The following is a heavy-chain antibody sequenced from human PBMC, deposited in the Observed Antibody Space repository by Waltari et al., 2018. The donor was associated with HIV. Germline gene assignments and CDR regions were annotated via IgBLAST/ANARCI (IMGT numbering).Heavy chain of an antibody. D-gene: IGHD5-18*01. J-gene: IGHJ4*01. CDR2: IYPVDLYA. CDR3: ASGQLLPDY. V-gene: IGHV5-51*01. Sequence: DVKLVQSGAELRKPGESLKISCQTSGYSFTGLWIGWVRQKPGKGLGWMGFIYPVDLYARYSPSFQGQVTISVDKSIRTAYLQWSSLRVSDTATYFCASGQLLPDYWGPGTLLTVSS. CDR1: GYSFTGLW.